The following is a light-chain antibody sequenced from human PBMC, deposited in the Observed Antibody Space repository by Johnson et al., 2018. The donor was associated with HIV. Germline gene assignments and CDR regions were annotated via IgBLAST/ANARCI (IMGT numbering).Light chain of an antibody. Sequence: QFVLTQPPSVSAAPGQRVTISCSGASSTFGNSYISWYQLLPGSPPKLLVFKNNERPSGIPDRFSGSNSGTSATLDIPGLQTGDEADYYCATWDTSLSTGGVFGTGTKVTVL. V-gene: IGLV1-51*02. J-gene: IGLJ1*01. CDR3: ATWDTSLSTGGV. CDR2: KNN. CDR1: SSTFGNSY.